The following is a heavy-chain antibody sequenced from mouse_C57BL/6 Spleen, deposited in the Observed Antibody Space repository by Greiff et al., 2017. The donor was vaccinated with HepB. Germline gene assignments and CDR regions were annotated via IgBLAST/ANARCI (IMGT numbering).Heavy chain of an antibody. CDR3: ARKNWLRYYFDY. J-gene: IGHJ2*01. CDR2: ISSGGSYT. D-gene: IGHD2-2*01. Sequence: EVMLVESGGDLVKPGGSLKLSCAASGFTFSSYGMSWVRQTPDKRLEWVATISSGGSYTYYPDSVKGRFTISRDNAKNTLYLQMSSLKSEDTAMYYCARKNWLRYYFDYWGQGTTLTVSS. CDR1: GFTFSSYG. V-gene: IGHV5-6*01.